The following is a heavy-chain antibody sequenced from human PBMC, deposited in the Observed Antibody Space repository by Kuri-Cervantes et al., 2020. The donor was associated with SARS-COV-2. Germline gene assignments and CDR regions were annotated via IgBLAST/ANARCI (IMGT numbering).Heavy chain of an antibody. CDR2: IGSRGST. J-gene: IGHJ4*02. CDR1: GLTFNIYD. Sequence: ETLSLTCVASGLTFNIYDMSWVRQAPGKGLEWVSAIGSRGSTFYADSVKGRFTISRDNSENTLYLQMSSLRADDTAVYYCAKDLYGKTTGFDYWGQGTLVTVSS. V-gene: IGHV3-23*01. D-gene: IGHD1-1*01. CDR3: AKDLYGKTTGFDY.